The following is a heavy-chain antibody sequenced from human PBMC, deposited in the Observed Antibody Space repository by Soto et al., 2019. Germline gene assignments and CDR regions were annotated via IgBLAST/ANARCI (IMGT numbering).Heavy chain of an antibody. D-gene: IGHD3-10*01. CDR3: ARDNCGSGPLLGMDV. J-gene: IGHJ6*02. Sequence: QVQLQESGPGLVKPSGTLSLTCAVSGGSISSSNWWSWVRQPPGKGLEWIGEIYHSGSTNYNPSLQRPVTTSVDKSKNQFSLKLRSVTAADTAVYYCARDNCGSGPLLGMDVWGQGTTVTVSS. CDR2: IYHSGST. CDR1: GGSISSSNW. V-gene: IGHV4-4*02.